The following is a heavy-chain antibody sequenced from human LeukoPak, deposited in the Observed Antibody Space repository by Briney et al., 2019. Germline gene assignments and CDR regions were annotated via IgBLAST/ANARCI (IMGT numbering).Heavy chain of an antibody. CDR2: IYHSGST. D-gene: IGHD3-10*01. Sequence: SETLSLTCTVSGYSISSGYYWGWIRQPPGKGLEWIGSIYHSGSTYYNPSLKSRVTISVDTSKNQFSLKLSSVTAADTAVYYCARVRNWFDPWGQGTLVTVSS. V-gene: IGHV4-38-2*02. CDR1: GYSISSGYY. J-gene: IGHJ5*02. CDR3: ARVRNWFDP.